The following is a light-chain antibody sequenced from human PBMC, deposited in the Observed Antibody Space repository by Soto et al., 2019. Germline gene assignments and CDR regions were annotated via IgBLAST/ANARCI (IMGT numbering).Light chain of an antibody. CDR1: SSNIGAGFD. CDR2: GNI. J-gene: IGLJ1*01. CDR3: GSWDSSLSAYV. V-gene: IGLV1-40*01. Sequence: QSVLTQPPSVSGAPGQRVTISCTGTSSNIGAGFDVHWYQKLPGTAPKLLIYGNINRPSGVPDRFSGSKSGTSASLAITGFQTGDEADYYCGSWDSSLSAYVFGTGTKVTVL.